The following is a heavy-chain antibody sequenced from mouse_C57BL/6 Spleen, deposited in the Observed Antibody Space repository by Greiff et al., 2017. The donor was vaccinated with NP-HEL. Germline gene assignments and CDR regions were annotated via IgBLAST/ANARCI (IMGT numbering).Heavy chain of an antibody. CDR2: IYPRSGNT. CDR1: GYTFTSYG. D-gene: IGHD4-1*01. Sequence: VKVVESGAELARPGASVKLSCKASGYTFTSYGISWVKQRTGQGLEWIGEIYPRSGNTYYNEKFKGKATLTAAKSSSTAYMELRSLTSEDSAVYFGARYPNWDVRPYYFDYWGQGTTLTVSS. J-gene: IGHJ2*01. CDR3: ARYPNWDVRPYYFDY. V-gene: IGHV1-81*01.